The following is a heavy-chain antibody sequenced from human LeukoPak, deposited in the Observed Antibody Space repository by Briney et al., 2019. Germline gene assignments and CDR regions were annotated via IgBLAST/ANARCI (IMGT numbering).Heavy chain of an antibody. D-gene: IGHD6-6*01. J-gene: IGHJ6*02. CDR2: ISYDGSNK. Sequence: PGGSLRLSCAASGFTFNSYETHWVRQAPGKGLEWVAVISYDGSNKYYADFVKGRFTFSRDNSKNTVHLQMNSLRAEDTAVYYCARGRSRERAYGMDVWGPGTTVTVSS. V-gene: IGHV3-30-3*01. CDR3: ARGRSRERAYGMDV. CDR1: GFTFNSYE.